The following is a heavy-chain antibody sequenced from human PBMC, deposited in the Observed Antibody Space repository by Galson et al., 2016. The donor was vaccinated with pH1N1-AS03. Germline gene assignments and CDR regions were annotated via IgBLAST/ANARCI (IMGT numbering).Heavy chain of an antibody. Sequence: SVKVSCKASGYTFTNFGINWVRQAPGQGLEWLGWISAYSGNTDYSQTLQGRVSMTTDPSTSTAYMELTSLTSEDTAVYYCAKEIGVHGPRGYNDFWSGYFDIWGQGTMVTVSS. V-gene: IGHV1-18*01. J-gene: IGHJ3*02. CDR1: GYTFTNFG. D-gene: IGHD3-3*01. CDR3: AKEIGVHGPRGYNDFWSGYFDI. CDR2: ISAYSGNT.